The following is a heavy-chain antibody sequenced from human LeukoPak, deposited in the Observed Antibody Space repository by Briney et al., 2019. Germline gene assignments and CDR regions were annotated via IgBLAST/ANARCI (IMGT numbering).Heavy chain of an antibody. D-gene: IGHD2-15*01. V-gene: IGHV3-13*01. J-gene: IGHJ6*02. CDR1: GFTFSTYD. CDR2: IGSGDDT. CDR3: AREIRETVVTRHYYYGIDV. Sequence: GGSLRLSCAASGFTFSTYDMHWVRQVTGKGLEWVSAIGSGDDTYYLGSVKGRFTISRENAKNVLYLQMSSLRAEDTAVYYCAREIRETVVTRHYYYGIDVWGQGTTVTVSS.